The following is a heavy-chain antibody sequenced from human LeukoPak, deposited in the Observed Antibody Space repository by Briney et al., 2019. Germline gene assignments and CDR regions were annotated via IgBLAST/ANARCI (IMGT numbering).Heavy chain of an antibody. J-gene: IGHJ4*02. CDR1: GGSFSGYY. V-gene: IGHV4-34*01. CDR3: ARGLEYYYDSSGSLKAYYFDY. D-gene: IGHD3-22*01. Sequence: SETLSLTCAVYGGSFSGYYWSWIRQPPGKGLEWIGEINHSGSTNYNPSLKSRVTISVNTSKNQFSLKLSSVTAADTAVYYCARGLEYYYDSSGSLKAYYFDYWAQGTLVTVSS. CDR2: INHSGST.